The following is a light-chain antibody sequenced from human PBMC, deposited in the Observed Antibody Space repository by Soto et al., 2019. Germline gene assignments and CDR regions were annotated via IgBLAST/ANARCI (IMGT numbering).Light chain of an antibody. J-gene: IGLJ1*01. V-gene: IGLV2-23*02. Sequence: QSALTQPASVSGSPGQSITISCTGTSSDVGSYNLVSWYQQHPGKAPKLMIYEVSKRPSGVSNRFSGSKSGNTASLTISGLQTDDEADYSCCSYAGSSTFVFGTVTKVTVL. CDR3: CSYAGSSTFV. CDR2: EVS. CDR1: SSDVGSYNL.